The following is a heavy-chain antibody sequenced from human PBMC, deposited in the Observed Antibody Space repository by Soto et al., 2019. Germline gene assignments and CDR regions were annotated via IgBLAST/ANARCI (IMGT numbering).Heavy chain of an antibody. D-gene: IGHD5-18*01. J-gene: IGHJ4*02. CDR2: IYYSGST. Sequence: KPSETLSLTCTVSGGSISSYYWSWIRQPPGKGLEWIGYIYYSGSTNYNPSLKSRVTISVDTSKNQFSLKLSSVTAADTAVYYCARGTYIYGYFDYWGQGTLVTVSS. CDR1: GGSISSYY. V-gene: IGHV4-59*01. CDR3: ARGTYIYGYFDY.